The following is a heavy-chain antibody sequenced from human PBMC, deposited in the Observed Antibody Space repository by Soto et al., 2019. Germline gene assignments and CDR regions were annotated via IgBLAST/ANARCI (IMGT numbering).Heavy chain of an antibody. J-gene: IGHJ4*02. V-gene: IGHV1-69*17. CDR1: GDTFNSYV. Sequence: QVQLVQSGAEVQRPGSSVKVSCESSGDTFNSYVISWVRQAPGQGLEWMGGIIPIIGVTHYAQKFQGRVTISALSSTGTAYMELTNLGFEDTAIYYCARESLGAKGADHWGQGTLVTVSS. D-gene: IGHD3-16*01. CDR3: ARESLGAKGADH. CDR2: IIPIIGVT.